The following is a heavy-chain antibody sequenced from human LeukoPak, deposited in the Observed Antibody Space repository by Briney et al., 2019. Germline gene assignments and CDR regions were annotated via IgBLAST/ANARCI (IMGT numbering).Heavy chain of an antibody. CDR1: GGSISSSSYY. D-gene: IGHD3-10*01. J-gene: IGHJ4*02. Sequence: SETLSLTCTVSGGSISSSSYYWGWIRQPPGKGLEWMGGIYYSGSTYYNPSLKIRVTISVDTVKNQFSLKLSSGAAADTAVYYCARLKSVLLWFGELLSYYFDYWGQGTLVTVSS. V-gene: IGHV4-39*01. CDR2: IYYSGST. CDR3: ARLKSVLLWFGELLSYYFDY.